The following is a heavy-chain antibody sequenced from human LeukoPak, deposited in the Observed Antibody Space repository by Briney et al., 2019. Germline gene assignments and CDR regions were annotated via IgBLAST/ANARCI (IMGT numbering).Heavy chain of an antibody. CDR3: ATATIIWGSYRSWLDT. V-gene: IGHV1-24*01. CDR2: LDPEHGGR. D-gene: IGHD3-16*02. CDR1: GKSLTRVS. Sequence: GASVKVSYKVSGKSLTRVSIHWVRQSPGKGLEWMGGLDPEHGGRLYAQTFQGRVTMTEDASTDTAYMELNRLRSEDTAVYYCATATIIWGSYRSWLDTWGQGTLVTVSS. J-gene: IGHJ5*02.